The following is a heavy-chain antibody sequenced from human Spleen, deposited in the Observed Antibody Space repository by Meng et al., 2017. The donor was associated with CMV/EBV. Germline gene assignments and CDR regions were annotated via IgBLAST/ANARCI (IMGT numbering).Heavy chain of an antibody. D-gene: IGHD1-20*01. CDR3: ARVGNWKGVDY. Sequence: SETLSLTCTVSGGSVSSGSYYWSWIRQPPGKGLEWIGYIYYSGSTNYNPSLKIRVNISVDTSKNQFSLKLSSVTAADTAVYYCARVGNWKGVDYWGQGTLVTVSS. CDR1: GGSVSSGSYY. J-gene: IGHJ4*02. CDR2: IYYSGST. V-gene: IGHV4-61*01.